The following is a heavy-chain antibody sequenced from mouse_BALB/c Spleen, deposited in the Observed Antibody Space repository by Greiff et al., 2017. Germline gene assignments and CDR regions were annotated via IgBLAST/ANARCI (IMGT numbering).Heavy chain of an antibody. J-gene: IGHJ4*01. CDR3: ARSDYDGYAMDY. CDR2: IYPGGGYT. Sequence: VQLQQSGAELVRPGTSVKISCKASGYTFTNYWLGWVKQRPGHGLEWIGDIYPGGGYTNYNEKFKGKATLTADTSSSTAYMQLSSLTSEDSAVYFCARSDYDGYAMDYWGQGTSVTVSS. D-gene: IGHD2-4*01. CDR1: GYTFTNYW. V-gene: IGHV1-63*02.